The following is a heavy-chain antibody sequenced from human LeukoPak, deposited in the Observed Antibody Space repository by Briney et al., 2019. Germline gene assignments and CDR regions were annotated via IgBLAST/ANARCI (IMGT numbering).Heavy chain of an antibody. CDR1: GLTVSSYG. CDR3: AKYTSGTSYRGLDQ. D-gene: IGHD3-10*01. Sequence: PGGSLRLSCGASGLTVSSYGMSWVRQAPGKGLEWVSTIIGSAVNTYYGDSVKGRFTISRDDSKNTVYLQMNSLRAEDTAVYSCAKYTSGTSYRGLDQWGQGTLVTVSS. V-gene: IGHV3-23*01. J-gene: IGHJ4*02. CDR2: IIGSAVNT.